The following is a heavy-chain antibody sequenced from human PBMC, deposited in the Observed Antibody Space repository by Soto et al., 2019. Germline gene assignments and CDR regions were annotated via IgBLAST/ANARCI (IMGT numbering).Heavy chain of an antibody. Sequence: QVQLQESGPGLVKPSETLSLTCTVSGGSISSYYWSWIRQPPGKGLEWIGYIYYSGSTNYNPSLKSRVTISVDTSKNQFSLKLSSVTAADTAVYYCARRRTPDYWGQGTLVNVSS. J-gene: IGHJ4*02. CDR1: GGSISSYY. CDR3: ARRRTPDY. V-gene: IGHV4-59*01. CDR2: IYYSGST.